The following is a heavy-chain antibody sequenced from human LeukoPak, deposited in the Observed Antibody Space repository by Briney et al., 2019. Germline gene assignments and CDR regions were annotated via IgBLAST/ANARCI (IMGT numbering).Heavy chain of an antibody. CDR2: INPNSGGT. Sequence: ASVNVSCKASGYTFIDFHIHWVRQAPGQGLEWMGWINPNSGGTKYAQKFQGRVTMTRDMSVNTVYMDLRSLTSDDTAVYYCARDQFDLWGQGTLVSVSS. J-gene: IGHJ5*02. CDR3: ARDQFDL. V-gene: IGHV1-2*02. CDR1: GYTFIDFH.